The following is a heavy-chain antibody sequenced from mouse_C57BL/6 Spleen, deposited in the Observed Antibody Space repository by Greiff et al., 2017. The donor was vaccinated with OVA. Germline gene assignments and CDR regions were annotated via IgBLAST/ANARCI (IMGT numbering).Heavy chain of an antibody. Sequence: VKLMESGAELVRPGASVTLSCKASGYTFTDYEMHWVKQTPVHGLEWIGAIDPETGGTAYNQKFKGKAILTADKSSSTAYMELRSLTSEDSAVYYCTTEGYYGSSPYYFDYWGQGTTLTVSS. CDR1: GYTFTDYE. CDR3: TTEGYYGSSPYYFDY. CDR2: IDPETGGT. V-gene: IGHV1-15*01. D-gene: IGHD1-1*01. J-gene: IGHJ2*01.